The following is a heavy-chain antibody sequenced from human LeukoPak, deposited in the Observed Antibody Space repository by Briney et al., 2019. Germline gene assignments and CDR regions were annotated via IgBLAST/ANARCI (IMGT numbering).Heavy chain of an antibody. CDR1: GFTFSSYW. V-gene: IGHV3-7*01. D-gene: IGHD3-3*01. CDR3: AREVGYDFWSGYYEDY. CDR2: IKQDGSEK. Sequence: GGSLRLSCAASGFTFSSYWMSWVRQAPGKGLEWVANIKQDGSEKYYVDSVKGRFTISRDNAKNSLYLQMSSLRAEDTAVYYCAREVGYDFWSGYYEDYWGQGTLVTVSS. J-gene: IGHJ4*02.